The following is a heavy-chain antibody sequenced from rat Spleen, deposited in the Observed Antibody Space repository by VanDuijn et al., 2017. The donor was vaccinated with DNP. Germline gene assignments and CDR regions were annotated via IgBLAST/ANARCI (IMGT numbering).Heavy chain of an antibody. D-gene: IGHD1-10*01. V-gene: IGHV5S23*01. J-gene: IGHJ2*01. CDR1: GFTFSFYG. CDR2: VSPRGGRT. Sequence: EVQLVESGGGLVQPGNSLKLSCAASGFTFSFYGMAWVRQTPTKGLEWVASVSPRGGRTYYRDSVRGRFTISRDVPKSTLYLQMDSLRSEDTATYYCARHGTTRGQGVMVTVSS. CDR3: ARHGTT.